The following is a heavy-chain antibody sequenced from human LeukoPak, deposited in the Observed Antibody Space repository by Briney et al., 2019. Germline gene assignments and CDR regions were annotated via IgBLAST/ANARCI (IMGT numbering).Heavy chain of an antibody. D-gene: IGHD3-16*01. CDR3: ARGGYGYNFDY. CDR2: ISSGSSYI. Sequence: PGGSLRLSCAASGFTFSSYSMNWVRQAPGRGLGWVSSISSGSSYIYYADSLKGRFTHSRDNAKNSLYLQMNSLRAEDTAVYYCARGGYGYNFDYWGQGTLVTVSS. CDR1: GFTFSSYS. J-gene: IGHJ4*02. V-gene: IGHV3-21*01.